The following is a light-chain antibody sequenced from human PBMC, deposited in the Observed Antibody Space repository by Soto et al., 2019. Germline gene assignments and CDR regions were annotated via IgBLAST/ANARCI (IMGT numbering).Light chain of an antibody. Sequence: EIAVTQSPATLSVSPGERATLSCRASQSVSSSYLAWHQQKPGQAPRLLIYGASSRATGIPDGFSGSGSGTDFTLTISRLEPEDFAVYYCQQYGSSKWTFGQGTKVDI. CDR3: QQYGSSKWT. V-gene: IGKV3-20*01. J-gene: IGKJ1*01. CDR1: QSVSSSY. CDR2: GAS.